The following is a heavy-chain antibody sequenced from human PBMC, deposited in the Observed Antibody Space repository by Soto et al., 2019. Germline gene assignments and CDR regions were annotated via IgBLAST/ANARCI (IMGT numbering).Heavy chain of an antibody. CDR2: IYYSGST. V-gene: IGHV4-61*08. J-gene: IGHJ6*02. CDR3: ARSPNYYYYGFDV. CDR1: GGSFSSGDYF. Sequence: ETLSLTCTVSGGSFSSGDYFWSWLRQSPGKRLEWIAYIYYSGSTNYNPSLKSRATISVDTSKSQVSLTLTSMTAADAALYYCARSPNYYYYGFDVWGQGTAVTVSS. D-gene: IGHD3-10*01.